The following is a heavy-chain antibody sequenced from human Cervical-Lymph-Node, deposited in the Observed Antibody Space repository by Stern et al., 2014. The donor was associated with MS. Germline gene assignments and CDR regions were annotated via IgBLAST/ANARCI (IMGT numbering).Heavy chain of an antibody. CDR2: ILVGSGNT. CDR1: GFTFTSSA. V-gene: IGHV1-58*01. CDR3: AAEPMYYSDSVGAFDI. D-gene: IGHD3-22*01. J-gene: IGHJ3*02. Sequence: VQLVESGPEVKKPGTSVKVSCKASGFTFTSSAVQWVRQARGQRLEWIGWILVGSGNTNYAQKFQERVTITRDMSTSTAYMELSSLRSEDTAVYYCAAEPMYYSDSVGAFDIWGQGTMVTVSS.